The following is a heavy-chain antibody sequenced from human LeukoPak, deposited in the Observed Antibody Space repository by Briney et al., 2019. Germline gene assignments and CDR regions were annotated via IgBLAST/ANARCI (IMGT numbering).Heavy chain of an antibody. V-gene: IGHV4-34*01. CDR1: GGSFSGYY. D-gene: IGHD5-18*01. CDR2: INHSGST. J-gene: IGHJ2*01. Sequence: TSETLSLTCAVYGGSFSGYYWSWIRQPPGKGLEWIGEINHSGSTNHNPSLKSRVTISVDTSKNQFSLKLSSVTAADTAVYYCARVTAYRRYFDLWGRGTLVTVSS. CDR3: ARVTAYRRYFDL.